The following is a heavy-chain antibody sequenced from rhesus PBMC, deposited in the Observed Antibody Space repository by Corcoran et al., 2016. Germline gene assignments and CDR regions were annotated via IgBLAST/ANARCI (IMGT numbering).Heavy chain of an antibody. CDR3: ARDRIAFDY. CDR2: ITYSWST. V-gene: IGHV4-122*02. CDR1: GGSISSGYYY. D-gene: IGHD2-2*01. Sequence: QVQLQESGPGLVKPSETLSLTCAVSGGSISSGYYYWSWIRQPPGKGLEWIGYITYSWSTSYNPSLKSRVTISRDTSKNQFSLKLSSVTAADTAVYYCARDRIAFDYWGQGVLVTVSS. J-gene: IGHJ4*01.